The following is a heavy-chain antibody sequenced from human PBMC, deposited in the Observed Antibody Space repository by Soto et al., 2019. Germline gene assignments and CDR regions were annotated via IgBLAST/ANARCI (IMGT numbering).Heavy chain of an antibody. CDR2: IYYSGST. J-gene: IGHJ4*02. CDR3: ARGPPLGY. CDR1: GGSISSYY. V-gene: IGHV4-59*01. Sequence: SETLSLTCTVSGGSISSYYWSWIRQPPGKGLECIGYIYYSGSTNYNPSLKSRVTISVDTSKNQFSLKLSSVTAADTAVYYCARGPPLGYWGQGTLVTVSS.